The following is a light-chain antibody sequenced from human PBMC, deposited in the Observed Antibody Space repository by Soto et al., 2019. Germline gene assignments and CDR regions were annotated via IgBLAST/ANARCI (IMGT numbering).Light chain of an antibody. CDR1: QTVTSY. V-gene: IGKV1-5*01. Sequence: DGQMTQSPSSLSASVGDSLTLTCRASQTVTSYLNWYQQKPGKAPKLLIYAASTLQSGVPSRFSGSGSGAEFTLTISSLQPDDFATYYCQQYNSYWTFGQGTKVDI. CDR3: QQYNSYWT. CDR2: AAS. J-gene: IGKJ1*01.